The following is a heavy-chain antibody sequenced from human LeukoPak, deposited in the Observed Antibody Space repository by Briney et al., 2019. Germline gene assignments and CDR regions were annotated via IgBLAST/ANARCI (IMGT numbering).Heavy chain of an antibody. V-gene: IGHV5-51*01. J-gene: IGHJ5*02. CDR3: ARHGEKSYDFLSGYPNYWFDP. Sequence: GESLKISCQGSGYRFTSYWIGWVRQMPGKGREWVGIIYPGDSDTRYSPSFLGQVSISADKSISTAYLQWSSLKVSDTAMYYCARHGEKSYDFLSGYPNYWFDPWGQGTLVTVSS. CDR2: IYPGDSDT. CDR1: GYRFTSYW. D-gene: IGHD3-3*01.